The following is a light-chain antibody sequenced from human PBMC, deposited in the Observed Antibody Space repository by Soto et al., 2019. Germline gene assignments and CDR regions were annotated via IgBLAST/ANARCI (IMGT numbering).Light chain of an antibody. CDR2: DVN. CDR1: SSDVGAYNF. CDR3: NSYTSSSTSYV. Sequence: QSVLXQPASVSGSPGQSITISCTGTSSDVGAYNFVSWYQQHPGKAPKLMIYDVNNRPSGVSDRFSGSKSGNTASLTISGLRAEDEADYYCNSYTSSSTSYVFGTGTKVTVL. V-gene: IGLV2-14*01. J-gene: IGLJ1*01.